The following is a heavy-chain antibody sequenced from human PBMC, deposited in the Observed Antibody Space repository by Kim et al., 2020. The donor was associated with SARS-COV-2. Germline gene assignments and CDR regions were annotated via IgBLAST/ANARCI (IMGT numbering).Heavy chain of an antibody. CDR2: IYYSGST. D-gene: IGHD5-18*01. V-gene: IGHV4-39*01. Sequence: SETLSLTCTVSGGSISSSSYYWGWIRQPPGKGLEWIGSIYYSGSTYYNPSLKSRVTISVDTSKNQFSLKLSSVTAADTAVYYCATGGYSYGFDYWGQGTLVTVSS. CDR3: ATGGYSYGFDY. J-gene: IGHJ4*02. CDR1: GGSISSSSYY.